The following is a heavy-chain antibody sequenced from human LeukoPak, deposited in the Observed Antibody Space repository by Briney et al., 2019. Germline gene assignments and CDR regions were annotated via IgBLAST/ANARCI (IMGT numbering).Heavy chain of an antibody. CDR1: GFTFSSYS. Sequence: GGSLRLSCAASGFTFSSYSMNWVRQARGKGLEWVSTISSNSIYVFYADAMKGRFTISRDNAKNSLSLQMNSLRAEDTAVYYCARDQVDRIWYFDYWGQGTLVTVSS. D-gene: IGHD1-14*01. V-gene: IGHV3-21*01. CDR2: ISSNSIYV. CDR3: ARDQVDRIWYFDY. J-gene: IGHJ4*02.